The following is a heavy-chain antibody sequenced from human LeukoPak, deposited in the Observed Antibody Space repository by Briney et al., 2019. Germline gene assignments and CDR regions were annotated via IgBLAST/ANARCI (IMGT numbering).Heavy chain of an antibody. CDR1: GIAVSGNY. V-gene: IGHV3-53*01. Sequence: PGGSLRLSCAASGIAVSGNYMSWVRQTPGKGLEWVSFISINTNTLYADSVRGRFTISRDTSKNTLLLQMNSLRDEDSAIYYCAIAQTWDGLFESWGQGTLVTVSS. D-gene: IGHD1-26*01. J-gene: IGHJ4*02. CDR3: AIAQTWDGLFES. CDR2: ISINTNT.